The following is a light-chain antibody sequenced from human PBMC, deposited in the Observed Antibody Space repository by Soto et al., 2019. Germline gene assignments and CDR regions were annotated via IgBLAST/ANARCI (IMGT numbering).Light chain of an antibody. J-gene: IGKJ3*01. CDR2: TAY. CDR1: QRLFSF. CDR3: QQTYSAPFT. Sequence: DIQMTQSPSSLSASVGDSVTLTCRASQRLFSFLNWYQQAPGRAPKLLISTAYKLQSGVPSRCSGSESGTEFTLTISSLQPEDFAIYFCQQTYSAPFTFGPGTKVYVK. V-gene: IGKV1-39*01.